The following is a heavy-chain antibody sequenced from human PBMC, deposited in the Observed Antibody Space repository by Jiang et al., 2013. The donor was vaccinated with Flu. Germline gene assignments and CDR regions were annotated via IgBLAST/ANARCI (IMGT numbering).Heavy chain of an antibody. Sequence: GAEVKKPGASVKVSCKASGYTFTSYAMHWVRQAPGQRLEWMGWINAGNGNTKYSQKFQGRVTITRDTSASTAYMELSSLRSEDTAVYYCARGITLPGGYYYYGMDVWGQGTTVTV. D-gene: IGHD3-10*01. J-gene: IGHJ6*02. CDR2: INAGNGNT. V-gene: IGHV1-3*01. CDR1: GYTFTSYA. CDR3: ARGITLPGGYYYYGMDV.